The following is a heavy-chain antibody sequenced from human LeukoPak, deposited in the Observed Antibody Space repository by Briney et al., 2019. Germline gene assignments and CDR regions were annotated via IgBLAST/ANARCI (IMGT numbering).Heavy chain of an antibody. J-gene: IGHJ4*02. CDR1: GFTFSSYE. CDR3: AADDSGWYGFDY. CDR2: ISSSSSTL. V-gene: IGHV3-48*02. Sequence: GGSRRLSCAASGFTFSSYEMNWVRQAPGKGLEWVSYISSSSSTLYYADSVKGRFTISRDNAKNSLYLQMDSLRDEDTAVYFCAADDSGWYGFDYWSQGTLVTVSS. D-gene: IGHD6-19*01.